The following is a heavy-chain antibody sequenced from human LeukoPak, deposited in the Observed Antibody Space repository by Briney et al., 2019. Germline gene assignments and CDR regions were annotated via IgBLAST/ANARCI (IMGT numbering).Heavy chain of an antibody. D-gene: IGHD3-22*01. V-gene: IGHV4-30-2*01. CDR1: GGSISSGAYS. CDR3: ASGPYDSSRYYYSFDY. J-gene: IGHJ4*02. Sequence: SETLSLTCAVSGGSISSGAYSWSWIRQPPGKGLEWIGYIYHSGSTYYNPSLKSRVTISVDRSKNQFSLKLSSVTAADTAVYYCASGPYDSSRYYYSFDYWGQGTLVTVSS. CDR2: IYHSGST.